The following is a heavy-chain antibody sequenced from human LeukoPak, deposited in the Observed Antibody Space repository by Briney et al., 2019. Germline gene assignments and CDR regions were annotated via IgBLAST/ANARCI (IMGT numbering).Heavy chain of an antibody. Sequence: ASVTVSFTTSGYTFTIYGINWVRQAPGQGREGMGWISVINGNTNLAQKMQGRVTLTTDSSTRTGYMELRSLRSDDTAVYYCARGTVGGKDYFYMDVWGKGTTVTVSS. J-gene: IGHJ6*03. D-gene: IGHD4-11*01. CDR1: GYTFTIYG. V-gene: IGHV1-18*01. CDR3: ARGTVGGKDYFYMDV. CDR2: ISVINGNT.